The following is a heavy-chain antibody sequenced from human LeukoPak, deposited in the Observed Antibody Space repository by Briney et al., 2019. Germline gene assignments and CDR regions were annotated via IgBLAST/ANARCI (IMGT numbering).Heavy chain of an antibody. CDR3: AKDSASMVRGAYYYYYYMDV. D-gene: IGHD3-10*01. CDR1: GFTFSSYW. CDR2: INSDGSST. Sequence: GGSLRLSCAASGFTFSSYWMHWVRQAPGKGLVWVSRINSDGSSTSYADSVKGRFTISRDNSKNTLYLQMNSLRAEDTAVYYCAKDSASMVRGAYYYYYYMDVWGKGTTVTISS. V-gene: IGHV3-74*01. J-gene: IGHJ6*03.